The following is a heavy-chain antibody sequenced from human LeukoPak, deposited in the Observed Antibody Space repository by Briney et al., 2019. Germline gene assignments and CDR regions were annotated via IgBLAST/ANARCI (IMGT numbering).Heavy chain of an antibody. CDR2: IYYSGST. V-gene: IGHV4-39*07. CDR3: AGGYSYGLGYYYYYMDV. D-gene: IGHD5-18*01. Sequence: SETLSLTCTVSGGSISSSSYYWGWIRQPTGKGLEWIGSIYYSGSTYYNPSLKSRVTISVDTSKNQFSLKLSSVTAADTAVYYCAGGYSYGLGYYYYYMDVWGKGTTVTISS. J-gene: IGHJ6*03. CDR1: GGSISSSSYY.